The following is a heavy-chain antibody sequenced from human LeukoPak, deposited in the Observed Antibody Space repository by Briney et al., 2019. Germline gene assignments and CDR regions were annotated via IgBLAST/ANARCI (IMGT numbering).Heavy chain of an antibody. V-gene: IGHV4-34*01. J-gene: IGHJ5*02. CDR2: INHSGST. CDR3: ARVRIPEARGFDP. CDR1: GGSFSGYY. Sequence: SETLSLTCAVYGGSFSGYYWSWIRQPPGKGLEWIGEINHSGSTNYNPSLKSRVTISVDTSKNQFSLKLSSVTAADTALYYCARVRIPEARGFDPWGQGTLVTVSS. D-gene: IGHD6-13*01.